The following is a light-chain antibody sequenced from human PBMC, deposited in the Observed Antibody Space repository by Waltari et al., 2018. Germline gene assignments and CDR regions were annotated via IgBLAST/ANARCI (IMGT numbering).Light chain of an antibody. J-gene: IGKJ1*01. CDR3: QQYYSTPWT. Sequence: DIVMTQSPDSLAVSLGERATVHCKSSQTVLYSSNNKNYLSWYQQKPGQPPKLLIYWASTRQAGVPDLFIGNGSGTDFTLTISILQTEEVAVYYCQQYYSTPWTFGQGTKVEIK. V-gene: IGKV4-1*01. CDR2: WAS. CDR1: QTVLYSSNNKNY.